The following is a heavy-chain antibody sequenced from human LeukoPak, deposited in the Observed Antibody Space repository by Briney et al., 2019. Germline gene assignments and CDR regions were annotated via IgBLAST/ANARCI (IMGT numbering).Heavy chain of an antibody. CDR1: GGSVSSGSYY. CDR2: IHYSGST. V-gene: IGHV4-61*01. D-gene: IGHD5-12*01. CDR3: ARGRRNVDIVATILSSSSPYSSSWYFDY. Sequence: SETLSLTCTVSGGSVSSGSYYWSWIRQPPGKGLEWIGYIHYSGSTNYNPSLKSRVTISVDTSKNQFSLKLSSVTAADTAVYYCARGRRNVDIVATILSSSSPYSSSWYFDYWGQGTLVTVSS. J-gene: IGHJ4*02.